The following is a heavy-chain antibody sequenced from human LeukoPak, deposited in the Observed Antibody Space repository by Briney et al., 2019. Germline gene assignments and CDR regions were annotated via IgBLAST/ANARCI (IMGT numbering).Heavy chain of an antibody. CDR1: GYTFTSYD. D-gene: IGHD1-1*01. CDR2: MNPNSGNT. J-gene: IGHJ4*02. Sequence: ASVKVSCKASGYTFTSYDINWVRQATGQGLEWMGWMNPNSGNTGYAQKFQGRVTMTRNTSISTAYMELGSLRSEDTAVYYCARDNPPPARPLDYWGQGTLVTVSS. CDR3: ARDNPPPARPLDY. V-gene: IGHV1-8*01.